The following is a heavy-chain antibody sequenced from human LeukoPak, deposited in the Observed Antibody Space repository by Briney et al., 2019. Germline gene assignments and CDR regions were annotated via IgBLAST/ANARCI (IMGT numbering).Heavy chain of an antibody. Sequence: GGSLRLSCIASGFSFSTYSMSWVRQNPGKGLEWVAAITGSGKSIYYADAVQGRFTISRDNAKKTLYLQMNSLRAEDTAVYYCARDGNYCSGGSCYDYWGQGTLVTVSS. CDR2: ITGSGKSI. CDR1: GFSFSTYS. D-gene: IGHD2-15*01. V-gene: IGHV3-21*01. J-gene: IGHJ4*02. CDR3: ARDGNYCSGGSCYDY.